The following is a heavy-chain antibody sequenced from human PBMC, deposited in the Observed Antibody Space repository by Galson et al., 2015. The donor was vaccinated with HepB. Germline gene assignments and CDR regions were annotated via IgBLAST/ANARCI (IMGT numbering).Heavy chain of an antibody. Sequence: SLRLSCAASGFTVSSNYMSWVRQAPGKGLEWVSVIYSGGSTYYADSVKGRFTISRDNSKSTLYLQMNSLRAEDTAVYYCARDYCSSTSCPDAFDIWGQGTMVTVSS. V-gene: IGHV3-66*01. J-gene: IGHJ3*02. CDR1: GFTVSSNY. D-gene: IGHD2-2*01. CDR2: IYSGGST. CDR3: ARDYCSSTSCPDAFDI.